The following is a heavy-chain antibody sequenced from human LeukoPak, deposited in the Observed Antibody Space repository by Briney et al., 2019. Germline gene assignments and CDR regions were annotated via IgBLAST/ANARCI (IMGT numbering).Heavy chain of an antibody. CDR3: ARGNYDILTGYRQKGNWFDP. J-gene: IGHJ5*02. CDR2: ICYSGST. V-gene: IGHV4-39*07. Sequence: SETLSLTCTVSGGSISSSSYYWGWICQPPGKGLEWIGSICYSGSTYYNPSLKSRVTISVDTSKNQFSLKLSSVTAADTAVYYCARGNYDILTGYRQKGNWFDPWGQGTLVTVSS. D-gene: IGHD3-9*01. CDR1: GGSISSSSYY.